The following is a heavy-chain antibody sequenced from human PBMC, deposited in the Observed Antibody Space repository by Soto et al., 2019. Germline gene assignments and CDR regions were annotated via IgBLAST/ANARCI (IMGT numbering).Heavy chain of an antibody. CDR3: AKRGHSTSWYWFDP. D-gene: IGHD6-13*01. CDR1: AFTFTNDA. V-gene: IGHV3-23*01. J-gene: IGHJ5*02. Sequence: PGGSLGLSCAAYAFTFTNDAMSWVRQAPGKGLEWVSSISGSGGSTYYADSVQGRFTISRDNSNNTLYLQMDSLRAEDTAVYFCAKRGHSTSWYWFDPWGQGT. CDR2: ISGSGGST.